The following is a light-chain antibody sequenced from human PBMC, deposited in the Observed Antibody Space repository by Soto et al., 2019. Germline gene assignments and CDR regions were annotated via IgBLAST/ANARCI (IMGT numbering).Light chain of an antibody. CDR1: QSVSSSY. Sequence: EIVLTQSPGTLSLSPGERATLSCRASQSVSSSYLAWYQQKPGQAPRLLIYGASTRATGIPARFSGSGSGTEFTLTFSGLQSEDFAVYFCQQYSIWRTFGQGTKV. J-gene: IGKJ1*01. CDR3: QQYSIWRT. V-gene: IGKV3-15*01. CDR2: GAS.